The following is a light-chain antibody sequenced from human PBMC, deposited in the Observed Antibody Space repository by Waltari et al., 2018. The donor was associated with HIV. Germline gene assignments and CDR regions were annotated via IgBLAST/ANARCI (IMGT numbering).Light chain of an antibody. CDR2: DDS. CDR1: RRGSKS. J-gene: IGLJ2*01. V-gene: IGLV3-21*02. CDR3: QVWEITDDHVV. Sequence: SYVLTQPPSGSVAPGQTARITCGGSRRGSKSVHWYQQKPGQAPVLVVQDDSDRPSRIPERFSGSNSGDTATLAISKVEAGDEADYYCQVWEITDDHVVFGGGTKLTVL.